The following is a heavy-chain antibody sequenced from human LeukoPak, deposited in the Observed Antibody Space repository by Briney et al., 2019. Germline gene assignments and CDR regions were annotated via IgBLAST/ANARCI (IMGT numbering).Heavy chain of an antibody. V-gene: IGHV4-59*01. CDR3: ARVTVGWYFDL. Sequence: SETLSLTCTVSGGSISSYYWSWIRQPPGKGLEWIGYIYYSGSTNYNPSLKSRVTISVDTSKNQFSPKLSSVTADDTAVYYCARVTVGWYFDLWAVAPWSLSPQ. CDR2: IYYSGST. D-gene: IGHD4-23*01. CDR1: GGSISSYY. J-gene: IGHJ2*01.